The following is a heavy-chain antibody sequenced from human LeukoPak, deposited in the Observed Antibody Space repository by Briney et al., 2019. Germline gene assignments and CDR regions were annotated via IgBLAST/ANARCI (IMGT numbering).Heavy chain of an antibody. Sequence: ASVKVSCKASGGTFSSYAISWVRQAPGQGLEWMGRIIPILGIANYAQKFQGRVTITADKSTSTAYMELSSLRSEDTAVYYCAREAPYCSSTSCPRWFDPWGQGTLVTVSS. CDR3: AREAPYCSSTSCPRWFDP. D-gene: IGHD2-2*01. J-gene: IGHJ5*02. CDR2: IIPILGIA. CDR1: GGTFSSYA. V-gene: IGHV1-69*04.